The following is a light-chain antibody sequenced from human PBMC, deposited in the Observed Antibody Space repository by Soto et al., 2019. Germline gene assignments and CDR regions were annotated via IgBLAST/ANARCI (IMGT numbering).Light chain of an antibody. CDR1: QSISKW. CDR2: AAS. Sequence: DILMTQSPSILSASVGDTVTITCRASQSISKWVAWYQQKAGKAPKLLIYAASRLQSGVPSRFSGSGSGTDFTLTISSLQPEDFATYCCQQSYSTPPTFGQGTKVEIK. V-gene: IGKV1-39*01. CDR3: QQSYSTPPT. J-gene: IGKJ1*01.